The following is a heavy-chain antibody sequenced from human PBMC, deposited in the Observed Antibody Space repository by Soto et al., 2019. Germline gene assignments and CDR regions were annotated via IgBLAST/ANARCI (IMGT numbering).Heavy chain of an antibody. J-gene: IGHJ6*02. V-gene: IGHV4-59*01. D-gene: IGHD6-13*01. CDR1: GGSISSYY. Sequence: KSSETLSLTCTVSGGSISSYYWSWIRQPPGKGLEWIGYIYYSGSTNYNPSLKSRVTISVDTSKNQFSLKLSSVTAADTAVYYCAGQQLANYYYGMDVWGQGTTVTVSS. CDR2: IYYSGST. CDR3: AGQQLANYYYGMDV.